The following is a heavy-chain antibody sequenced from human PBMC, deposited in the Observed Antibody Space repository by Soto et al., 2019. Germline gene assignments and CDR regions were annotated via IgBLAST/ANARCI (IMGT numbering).Heavy chain of an antibody. CDR2: IFSNDDT. V-gene: IGHV2-26*01. J-gene: IGHJ5*02. CDR3: ARINVGIPAAMLRWFAP. D-gene: IGHD2-2*01. CDR1: GFSLSNARMG. Sequence: QVTLKESGPVLVKPTETLTLTCTVSGFSLSNARMGVSWIRQSPGKALEWLAHIFSNDDTCYSTTLKNRLTISMNTSNSQAVNTMTNIDPADTATYYCARINVGIPAAMLRWFAPWGQGTLVTSSS.